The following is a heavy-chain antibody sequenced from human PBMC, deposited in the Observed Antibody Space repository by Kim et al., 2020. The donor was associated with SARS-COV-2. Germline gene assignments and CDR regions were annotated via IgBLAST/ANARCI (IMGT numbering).Heavy chain of an antibody. D-gene: IGHD3-10*01. J-gene: IGHJ4*02. Sequence: ASVKVSCKASGYIFTSYGISWVRQAPGQGLEWMGWISAYNGNTNYAQKLQGRVTMTTDTSTSTAYMELRSLRSDDTAVYYCARAMGDYGSGTYYLFPFDYWGQGTLVPVSS. CDR2: ISAYNGNT. CDR3: ARAMGDYGSGTYYLFPFDY. CDR1: GYIFTSYG. V-gene: IGHV1-18*04.